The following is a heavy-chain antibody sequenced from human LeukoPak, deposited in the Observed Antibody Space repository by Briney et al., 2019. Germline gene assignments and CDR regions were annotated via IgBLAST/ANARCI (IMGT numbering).Heavy chain of an antibody. V-gene: IGHV4-34*01. CDR3: ARELPQRYSYGFPPREYYFDY. CDR1: GGSFSGYY. J-gene: IGHJ4*02. CDR2: INRSGST. D-gene: IGHD5-18*01. Sequence: PSETLSLTCAVYGGSFSGYYWSWIRQPPGKGLEWIGEINRSGSTNYNPSLKSRVTISVDTSKNQFSLKLSSVTAADTAVYYCARELPQRYSYGFPPREYYFDYWGRGTLVTVSS.